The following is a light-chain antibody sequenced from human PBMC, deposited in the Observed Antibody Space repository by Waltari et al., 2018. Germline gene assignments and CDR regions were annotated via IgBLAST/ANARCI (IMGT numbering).Light chain of an antibody. Sequence: QSALTQPASVSGSPGQSITIRCTGTSSDVGAYNYVPWYRQHPGTAPKLLIFDVSHRPSGVSNRFSGSKSGNTASLTISGLQAEDEADYYCSSYTTSSTVVFGGGTKLTVL. CDR2: DVS. CDR3: SSYTTSSTVV. J-gene: IGLJ2*01. V-gene: IGLV2-14*03. CDR1: SSDVGAYNY.